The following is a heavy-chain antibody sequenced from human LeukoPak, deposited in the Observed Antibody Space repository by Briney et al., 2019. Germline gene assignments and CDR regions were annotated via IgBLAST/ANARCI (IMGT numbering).Heavy chain of an antibody. CDR1: GFTFSSYA. CDR3: AKSPDYGRGGTCFDY. D-gene: IGHD2-15*01. V-gene: IGHV3-23*01. J-gene: IGHJ4*02. CDR2: ISGSGGST. Sequence: GGSLRLSCGASGFTFSSYAMRWVRQAPGKGLEWVSGISGSGGSTYYADSVKGRFTISRDNSKNTLYLQMNTLRAEDTAVYYCAKSPDYGRGGTCFDYCGQGTLLTVSS.